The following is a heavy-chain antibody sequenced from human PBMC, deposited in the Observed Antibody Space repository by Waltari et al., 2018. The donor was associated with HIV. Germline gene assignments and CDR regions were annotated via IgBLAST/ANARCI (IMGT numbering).Heavy chain of an antibody. V-gene: IGHV1-69*13. CDR2: IIPIIRTA. CDR1: GGTFSSYS. CDR3: AREYVGDTYYDILIGFSSRYGMDV. J-gene: IGHJ6*02. D-gene: IGHD3-9*01. Sequence: QVQLVQSGAEVKKPGSSVKVSCKASGGTFSSYSISWVRQAPGQGLEWMGGIIPIIRTANYAQKFQGRVTITADESTSTAYMELSSLRSEDTAVYYCAREYVGDTYYDILIGFSSRYGMDVWGQGTTVTVSS.